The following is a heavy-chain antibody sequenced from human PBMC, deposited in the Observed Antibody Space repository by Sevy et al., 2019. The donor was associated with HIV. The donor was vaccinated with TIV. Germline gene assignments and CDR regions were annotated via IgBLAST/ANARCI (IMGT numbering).Heavy chain of an antibody. V-gene: IGHV4-39*01. D-gene: IGHD2-15*01. CDR3: ASAYCSGGSCHYWPLDY. CDR2: IYYSGST. Sequence: SETLSLTCTVSGGSISSSSYYWGWIRQPPGKGLEWIGSIYYSGSTYYNPSLKSRVTISVDTSKNQFSLKLSSVTAADTAMYYCASAYCSGGSCHYWPLDYWGQGTLVTVSS. CDR1: GGSISSSSYY. J-gene: IGHJ4*02.